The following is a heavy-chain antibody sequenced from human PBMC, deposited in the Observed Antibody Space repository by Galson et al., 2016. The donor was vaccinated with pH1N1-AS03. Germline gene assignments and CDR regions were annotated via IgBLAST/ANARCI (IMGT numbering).Heavy chain of an antibody. V-gene: IGHV4-59*01. CDR3: ARPAHDFGRPYHMDV. CDR1: GGSISSYY. D-gene: IGHD3/OR15-3a*01. CDR2: IYYSGGT. Sequence: SETLSLTCTVSGGSISSYYWTWIRQPPGKGLEWIGHIYYSGGTNYNPSLKSRVTISVDTSKNQFSLKLSSVTAADTAVYYCARPAHDFGRPYHMDVWGQGTTVTVSS. J-gene: IGHJ6*02.